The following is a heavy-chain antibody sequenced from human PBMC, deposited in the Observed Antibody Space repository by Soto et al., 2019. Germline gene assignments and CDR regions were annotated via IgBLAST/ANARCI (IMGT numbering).Heavy chain of an antibody. Sequence: EVQLVESGGGLVKPGGSLRLSCAVSGFTFSSYTMNWVRQAPGKGLEWVSSISSSSSYIYYADSVKGRFTISRDNAKNSLYMQMNSLRAEDTAVYYCARVSDPPYYSAFYMDVWGKGTTVTVSS. J-gene: IGHJ6*03. CDR1: GFTFSSYT. V-gene: IGHV3-21*06. CDR3: ARVSDPPYYSAFYMDV. CDR2: ISSSSSYI.